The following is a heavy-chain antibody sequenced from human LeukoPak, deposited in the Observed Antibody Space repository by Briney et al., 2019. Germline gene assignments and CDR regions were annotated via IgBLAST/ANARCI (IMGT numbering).Heavy chain of an antibody. J-gene: IGHJ4*02. CDR3: ARDPLIAVAGYIFDY. Sequence: GASVKVSCKASGYTFTNYYIHWVRQAPGQGLELMGLINPSGGSTTYAQKFQGRVTMTRDMPTSTVYMDLSSLRSEDTAVYYCARDPLIAVAGYIFDYWGQGTLVTVSS. D-gene: IGHD6-19*01. V-gene: IGHV1-46*01. CDR1: GYTFTNYY. CDR2: INPSGGST.